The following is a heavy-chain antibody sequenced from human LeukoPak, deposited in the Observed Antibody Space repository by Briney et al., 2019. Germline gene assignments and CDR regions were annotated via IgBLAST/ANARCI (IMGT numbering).Heavy chain of an antibody. CDR2: IRYDGSNK. D-gene: IGHD3-16*01. CDR3: ARRGSWGEPRPFDY. CDR1: GFTFSSYG. Sequence: GGSLRLSWAASGFTFSSYGMHWVRQAPGKGLEWGAFIRYDGSNKYYADSVKGGFTISRDNSKHTLYLQMNTLRAEDTAVYYCARRGSWGEPRPFDYWGQGSLVTVSS. J-gene: IGHJ4*02. V-gene: IGHV3-30*02.